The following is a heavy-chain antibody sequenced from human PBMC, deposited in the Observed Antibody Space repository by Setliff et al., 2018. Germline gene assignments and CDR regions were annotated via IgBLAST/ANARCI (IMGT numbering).Heavy chain of an antibody. V-gene: IGHV4-31*03. CDR3: AREVGYYDNSGYPDV. CDR2: IYYSGST. Sequence: SETLSLTCTVSGGSISSGGYYWSWIRQHPGKGLEWIGYIYYSGSTYYNPSLKSRVTISVDTSKNQFSLKLSSVTAADTAVYYCAREVGYYDNSGYPDVWGKGTTVTVSS. D-gene: IGHD3-22*01. CDR1: GGSISSGGYY. J-gene: IGHJ6*04.